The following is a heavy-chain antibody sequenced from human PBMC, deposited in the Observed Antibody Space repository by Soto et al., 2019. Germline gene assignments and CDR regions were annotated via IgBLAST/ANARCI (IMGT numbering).Heavy chain of an antibody. J-gene: IGHJ4*02. CDR2: IYYSGST. CDR3: ARQIYYPRALYYFDY. V-gene: IGHV4-39*01. D-gene: IGHD3-10*01. Sequence: SETLSLTCTVSGGSISSSSYYWGWIRQPPGKGLEWIGNIYYSGSTYYNPSLKSRVSISVDTSKNQFSLKLNSVTAADTAVYYCARQIYYPRALYYFDYWGQGTLVTVSS. CDR1: GGSISSSSYY.